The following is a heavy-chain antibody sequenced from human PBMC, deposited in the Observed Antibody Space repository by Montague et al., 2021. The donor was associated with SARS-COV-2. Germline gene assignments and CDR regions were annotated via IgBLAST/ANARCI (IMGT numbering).Heavy chain of an antibody. CDR1: GASIMGYH. J-gene: IGHJ5*02. CDR2: VRDSGTT. CDR3: ARFFRVGTSSAFDH. D-gene: IGHD3-10*01. V-gene: IGHV4-59*08. Sequence: SETLSLTCGVSGASIMGYHWSLVRKPPGRGLEWIGGVRDSGTTNYNPSLNNRITISIDTSKAQFSLILTSVDAADTAVYYCARFFRVGTSSAFDHWGQGILVTVSS.